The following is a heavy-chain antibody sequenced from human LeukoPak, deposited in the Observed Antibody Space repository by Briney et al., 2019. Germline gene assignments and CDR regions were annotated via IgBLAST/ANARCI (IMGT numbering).Heavy chain of an antibody. CDR3: AKTIVIPIALGVFDY. V-gene: IGHV3-23*01. CDR2: ISDNGGST. CDR1: GFTLSSSA. D-gene: IGHD3-16*02. J-gene: IGHJ4*02. Sequence: GGSLRLSCAASGFTLSSSAMSWVRQAPGKGLEWVSTISDNGGSTYYADSVKGRFTISRDNSKNTLYLQMNSLRAEDTAIYYCAKTIVIPIALGVFDYWGQGTLVTGSS.